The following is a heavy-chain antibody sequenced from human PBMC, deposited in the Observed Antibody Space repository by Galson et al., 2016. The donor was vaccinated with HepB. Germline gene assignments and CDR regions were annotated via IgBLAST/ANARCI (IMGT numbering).Heavy chain of an antibody. CDR1: GFTFSIYA. V-gene: IGHV3-23*01. D-gene: IGHD3-9*01. CDR3: TTDLSYDILTGYYYPNWFDP. CDR2: VSGGEGRT. Sequence: SLRLSCAASGFTFSIYAMDWVRQAPGKGLEWVSSVSGGEGRTFYADSVTGRFTISRDKSQDTRYLQMNGLKTKDTAVYYCTTDLSYDILTGYYYPNWFDPWGQGTLVTVSS. J-gene: IGHJ5*02.